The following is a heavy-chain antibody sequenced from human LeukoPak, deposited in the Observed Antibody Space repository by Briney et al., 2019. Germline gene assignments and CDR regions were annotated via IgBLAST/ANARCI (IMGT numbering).Heavy chain of an antibody. CDR3: ARGDLRSFDWSYYFDY. Sequence: SSETLSLTCAIYGGSFSGYYWSWIRQPPGKGLEWIGEINHSGSTNYNPSLKSRVTISVDTSKNQFSLKLSSVTAADTAVYYCARGDLRSFDWSYYFDYWGQGTLVTVSS. J-gene: IGHJ4*02. CDR2: INHSGST. CDR1: GGSFSGYY. V-gene: IGHV4-34*01. D-gene: IGHD3-9*01.